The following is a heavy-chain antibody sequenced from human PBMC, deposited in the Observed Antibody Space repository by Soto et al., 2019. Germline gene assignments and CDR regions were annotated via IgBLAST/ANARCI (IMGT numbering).Heavy chain of an antibody. Sequence: GGSLRLSCAASGFPFSSYSMHWVRQAPGKGLEWVAVISYDGSNKYYADSVKGRFTISRDNSKNTLYLQMNSLRAEDTAVYYCTAEGFDYRGQGTLVTVSS. CDR2: ISYDGSNK. CDR1: GFPFSSYS. J-gene: IGHJ4*02. CDR3: TAEGFDY. V-gene: IGHV3-30-3*01.